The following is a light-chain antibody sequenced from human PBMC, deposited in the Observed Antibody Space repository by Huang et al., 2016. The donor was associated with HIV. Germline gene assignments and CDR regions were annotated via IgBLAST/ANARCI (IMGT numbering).Light chain of an antibody. CDR1: QSVSNN. CDR2: SAS. Sequence: DIVMTQSPATLSVSPGERLTLSCRASQSVSNNLAGYQQKPGQAPRLLVYSASTMATGIPARFSGSGSGTEFTRTISSLQSEHFAVYYCQQYDSWPITFGPGTRVD. CDR3: QQYDSWPIT. V-gene: IGKV3-15*01. J-gene: IGKJ3*01.